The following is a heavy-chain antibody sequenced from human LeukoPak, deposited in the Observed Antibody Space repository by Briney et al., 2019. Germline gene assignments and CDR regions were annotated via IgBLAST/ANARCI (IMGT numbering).Heavy chain of an antibody. D-gene: IGHD6-13*01. V-gene: IGHV4-38-2*01. Sequence: GSLRLSCAASGFTFSSYSMNWVRQAPGKGLEWIGSICHGGTTHYHPLLKSRVSISGDSSKNQFSLKMTPVTAADTAVYYCVRTRAAAGDLWGQGTLVTVSS. CDR1: GFTFSSYS. J-gene: IGHJ5*02. CDR3: VRTRAAAGDL. CDR2: ICHGGTT.